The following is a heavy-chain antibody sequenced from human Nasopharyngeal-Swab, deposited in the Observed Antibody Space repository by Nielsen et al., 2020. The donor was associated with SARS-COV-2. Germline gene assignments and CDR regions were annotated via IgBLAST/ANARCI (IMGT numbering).Heavy chain of an antibody. V-gene: IGHV3-30-3*01. CDR2: DGSSQ. CDR3: ARDQQWLLFDY. J-gene: IGHJ4*02. Sequence: GESLKISCTAPGFTLAYTMHWVRQAPGQGLEWVAVDGSSQQYADSVRGRFTVSRDNSKNTLYLQMNSLRAEDTAVYYCARDQQWLLFDYWGQGTLVTVSS. CDR1: GFTLAYT. D-gene: IGHD6-19*01.